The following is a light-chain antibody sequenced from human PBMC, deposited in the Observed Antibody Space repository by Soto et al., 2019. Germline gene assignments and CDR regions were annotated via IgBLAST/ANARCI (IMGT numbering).Light chain of an antibody. J-gene: IGLJ2*01. CDR2: DVS. V-gene: IGLV2-14*01. CDR3: ASYAGSDTVV. CDR1: SSDVGAYNY. Sequence: QSALTQPASVSGSPGQSITISCTGTSSDVGAYNYVSWYQQYPGKVPKLMIYDVSNRPSGVSNRFSASKSGNTASLSIAGLQAEDEADYYCASYAGSDTVVFGGGTKVTV.